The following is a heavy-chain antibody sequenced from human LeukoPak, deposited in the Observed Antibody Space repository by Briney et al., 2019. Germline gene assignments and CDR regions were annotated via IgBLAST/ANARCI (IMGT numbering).Heavy chain of an antibody. J-gene: IGHJ6*03. CDR1: GFTFSSYS. CDR2: ISSSSSTI. V-gene: IGHV3-48*04. CDR3: ASFGYSGYDNYYYYYMDV. D-gene: IGHD5-12*01. Sequence: GGSLRLSCAASGFTFSSYSMNWVRQAPGKGLEWVSYISSSSSTIYYADSVKGRFTISRDNAKNSLYLQMNSLRAEDTAVYYCASFGYSGYDNYYYYYMDVWGKGTTVTVSS.